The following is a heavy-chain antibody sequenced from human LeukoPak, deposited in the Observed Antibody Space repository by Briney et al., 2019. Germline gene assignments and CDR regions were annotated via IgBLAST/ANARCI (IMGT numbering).Heavy chain of an antibody. CDR3: ARDRGYSSIWYPVFDY. J-gene: IGHJ4*02. CDR1: GGTFSSYA. D-gene: IGHD6-13*01. CDR2: IIPIFGTA. Sequence: SVKVSCKASGGTFSSYAISWVRQAPGQGHEWMGGIIPIFGTANYAQKFQGRVTITADESTSTAYMELSSLRSEDTAVYYCARDRGYSSIWYPVFDYWGQGTLVTVSS. V-gene: IGHV1-69*13.